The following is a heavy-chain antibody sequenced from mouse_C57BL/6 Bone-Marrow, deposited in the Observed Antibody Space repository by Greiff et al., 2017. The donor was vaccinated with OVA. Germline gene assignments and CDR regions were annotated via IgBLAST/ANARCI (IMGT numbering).Heavy chain of an antibody. CDR2: IYPRSGNT. V-gene: IGHV1-81*01. CDR3: ARCSSYMAMDD. CDR1: GYTFTSYG. Sequence: VQLQQSGAELARPGASVKLSCKASGYTFTSYGISWVKQRPGQGLEWIGEIYPRSGNTYYNEKFKGKATLTADKSSSTAYMELRSLTSEDSAVYFCARCSSYMAMDDWGQGTSVTVSS. D-gene: IGHD1-1*01. J-gene: IGHJ4*01.